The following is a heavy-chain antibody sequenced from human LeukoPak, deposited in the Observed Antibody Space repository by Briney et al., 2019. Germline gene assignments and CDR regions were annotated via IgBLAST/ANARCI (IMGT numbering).Heavy chain of an antibody. J-gene: IGHJ4*02. D-gene: IGHD1-1*01. CDR2: IGISRGNT. CDR3: ARDHNYAFDN. Sequence: PGGSLRLSCAASGFPFNVYSMNWARRAPGKGLEWISYIGISRGNTKYADSVKGRFTISGDNAKNSLYLQMNNLRVEDTAVYYCARDHNYAFDNWGQGTLVTVSS. CDR1: GFPFNVYS. V-gene: IGHV3-48*04.